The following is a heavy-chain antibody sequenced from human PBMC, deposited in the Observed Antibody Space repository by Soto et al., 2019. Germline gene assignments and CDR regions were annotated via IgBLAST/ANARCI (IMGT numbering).Heavy chain of an antibody. V-gene: IGHV3-23*01. Sequence: EVQVLESGGGLVQPGGSLRLSCAASGFTFSIHAMSWVRQAPGKGLEWVSGISSSGDTTYHADSVKGRFTISRDNSKNTLYLQMNSPRADDTAVYYCATGRYDYYYYYMDVWGKGTTVIVSS. D-gene: IGHD1-20*01. CDR3: ATGRYDYYYYYMDV. CDR1: GFTFSIHA. J-gene: IGHJ6*03. CDR2: ISSSGDTT.